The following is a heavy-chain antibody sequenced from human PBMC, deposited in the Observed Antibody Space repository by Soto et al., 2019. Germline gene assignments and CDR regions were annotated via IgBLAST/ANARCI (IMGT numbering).Heavy chain of an antibody. D-gene: IGHD4-17*01. V-gene: IGHV3-30-3*01. CDR2: ISYDGNNK. J-gene: IGHJ4*02. Sequence: GGSLRLSCAASGFMFRGYAMHWVRQAPGKGLEWAAVISYDGNNKYYADFVKGRFTISRDNSNNTLFLQMNSLRAEDTAVYYCARDRRGMTTILYYFDCWGQGTQFTVSS. CDR3: ARDRRGMTTILYYFDC. CDR1: GFMFRGYA.